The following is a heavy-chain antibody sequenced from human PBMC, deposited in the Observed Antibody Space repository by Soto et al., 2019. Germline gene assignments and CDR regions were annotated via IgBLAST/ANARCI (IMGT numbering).Heavy chain of an antibody. CDR2: ISAYNGNT. CDR3: ARDDALLQYGFDP. J-gene: IGHJ5*02. V-gene: IGHV1-18*04. Sequence: AXAVKVACKASGYPLTSYGISWVRQAPGQGLEWMGWISAYNGNTNYAQKLQCRVTMTTDTSTSTAYMELRSLRSDDTAAYYCARDDALLQYGFDPWRQGTLVTRLL. D-gene: IGHD1-1*01. CDR1: GYPLTSYG.